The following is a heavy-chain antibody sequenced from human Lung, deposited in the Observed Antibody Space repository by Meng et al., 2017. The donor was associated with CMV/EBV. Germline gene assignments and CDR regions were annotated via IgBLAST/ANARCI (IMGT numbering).Heavy chain of an antibody. D-gene: IGHD3-3*01. J-gene: IGHJ5*02. CDR3: AKGPTDFWSGYYIVS. CDR2: IWYDGSNE. V-gene: IGHV3-33*06. Sequence: GGSXRLXCAASGAASGFPFSNSAMHWVRQAPGKGLQWVALIWYDGSNEYYADSVQGRFTISRDNSKNTLYLQMNSLRAEDTAVYYCAKGPTDFWSGYYIVSWXQGTLVTVSS. CDR1: GFPFSNSA.